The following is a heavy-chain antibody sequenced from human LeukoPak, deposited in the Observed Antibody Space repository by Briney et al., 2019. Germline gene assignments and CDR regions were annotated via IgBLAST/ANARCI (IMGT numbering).Heavy chain of an antibody. J-gene: IGHJ6*03. Sequence: SETLSLTCAVSGGSISSGGYSWSWLRQPPGKGLEWIGYIYHSGSTYYNPSLKSRVTISVVTSKNQFSLKLSSLTAADTAVYYCARLGYHLIYAYYYYYMDVRAKGTTVTVSS. D-gene: IGHD2-2*02. V-gene: IGHV4-30-2*01. CDR2: IYHSGST. CDR1: GGSISSGGYS. CDR3: ARLGYHLIYAYYYYYMDV.